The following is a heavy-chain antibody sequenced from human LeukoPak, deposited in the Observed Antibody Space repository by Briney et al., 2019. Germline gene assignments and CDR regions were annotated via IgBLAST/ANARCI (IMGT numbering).Heavy chain of an antibody. CDR3: ARDMAWAYYYGSGSAY. CDR2: IIPILGIA. D-gene: IGHD3-10*01. J-gene: IGHJ4*02. Sequence: SVKVSCKASGYTFTSYGISWVRQAPGQGLEWMGRIIPILGIANYAQKFQGRVTITADKSTSTAYMELSSLRSEDTAVYYCARDMAWAYYYGSGSAYWGQGTLVTVSS. V-gene: IGHV1-69*04. CDR1: GYTFTSYG.